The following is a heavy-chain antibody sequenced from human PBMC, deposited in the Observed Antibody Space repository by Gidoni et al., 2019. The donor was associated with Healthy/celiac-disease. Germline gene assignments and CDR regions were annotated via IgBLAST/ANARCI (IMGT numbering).Heavy chain of an antibody. CDR1: GFSLSTSGMR. Sequence: QVTLKESGPALVKPTQTLPLTCTFSGFSLSTSGMRVSWIRQPPGKALEWLARIDWDDDKFYSTSLKTRLTISKDTSKNQVVLTMTNMDPVDTATYYCARMARLRLGELSPQHFDYWGQGTLVTVSS. J-gene: IGHJ4*02. D-gene: IGHD3-16*02. CDR2: IDWDDDK. V-gene: IGHV2-70*04. CDR3: ARMARLRLGELSPQHFDY.